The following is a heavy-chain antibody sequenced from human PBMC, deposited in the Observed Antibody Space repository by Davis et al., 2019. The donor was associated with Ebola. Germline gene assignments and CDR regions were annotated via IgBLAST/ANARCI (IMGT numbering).Heavy chain of an antibody. Sequence: AASVKVSCKASGYTFTGYYMHWVRQAPGQGLEWVGWMNPNSGNTGYAQKFQGRVTMTRNTSINTAYMELSSLRSEDTAVYFCARDSSGVVGANDFDYWGQGSLVTVSS. CDR2: MNPNSGNT. D-gene: IGHD1-26*01. CDR1: GYTFTGYY. J-gene: IGHJ4*02. V-gene: IGHV1-8*02. CDR3: ARDSSGVVGANDFDY.